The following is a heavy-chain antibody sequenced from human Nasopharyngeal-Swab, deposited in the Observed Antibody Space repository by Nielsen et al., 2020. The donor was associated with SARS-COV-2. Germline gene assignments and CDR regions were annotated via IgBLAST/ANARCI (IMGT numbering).Heavy chain of an antibody. CDR3: ARGGSSFFDY. Sequence: GESLKISCAASGFTFSDYYMSWIRQAPGKGLEWVSHISSSSSYTNYADSVKGRFTISRDNAKNSLYLQMNSLRAEDTAVYYCARGGSSFFDYWGQGTLVTVSS. D-gene: IGHD6-6*01. CDR2: ISSSSSYT. V-gene: IGHV3-11*06. CDR1: GFTFSDYY. J-gene: IGHJ4*02.